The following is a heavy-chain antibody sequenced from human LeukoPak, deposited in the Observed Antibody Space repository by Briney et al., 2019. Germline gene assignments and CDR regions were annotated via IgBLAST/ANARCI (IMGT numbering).Heavy chain of an antibody. V-gene: IGHV4-34*01. CDR1: GGSFSGYY. CDR2: INHSGST. CDR3: ARGLTEFRIQLWSSGRYFDY. Sequence: SETLSLTCAVYGGSFSGYYWSWIRQPPGEGLEWIGEINHSGSTNYNPSLKSRVTISVDTSKNQFSLKLSSVTAADMAVYYCARGLTEFRIQLWSSGRYFDYWGQGTLVTVSS. D-gene: IGHD5-18*01. J-gene: IGHJ4*02.